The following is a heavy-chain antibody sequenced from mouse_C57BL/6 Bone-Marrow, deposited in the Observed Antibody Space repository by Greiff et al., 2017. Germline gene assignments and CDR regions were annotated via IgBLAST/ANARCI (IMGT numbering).Heavy chain of an antibody. J-gene: IGHJ2*01. CDR1: GYTFTSYW. D-gene: IGHD1-1*01. V-gene: IGHV1-64*01. Sequence: QVQLQQPGAELVKPGASVKLSCKASGYTFTSYWMNWVKQRPGQGLEWIGMIHPNSGSTNYNEKFKSKATLTVDKSSSTAYMQLSSLTSEDSAFYYCARERLPVVVPDWFDYWGQGTTLTVSS. CDR3: ARERLPVVVPDWFDY. CDR2: IHPNSGST.